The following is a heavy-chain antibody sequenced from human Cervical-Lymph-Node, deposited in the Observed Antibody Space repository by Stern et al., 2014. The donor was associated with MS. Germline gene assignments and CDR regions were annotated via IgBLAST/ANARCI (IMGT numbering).Heavy chain of an antibody. V-gene: IGHV3-30-3*01. CDR2: ICHDEDNS. CDR1: GVTFSSHA. D-gene: IGHD2-8*01. Sequence: VQLVESGGGVVKPGGSLRLSCAASGVTFSSHAMHWVRQAPGKGLVCVAVICHDEDNSAYADSVKGPFTISRNNSINTMSLQMNGLSAEVRAVYCCVREDGDFDYWGQGTLVTVSS. J-gene: IGHJ4*02. CDR3: VREDGDFDY.